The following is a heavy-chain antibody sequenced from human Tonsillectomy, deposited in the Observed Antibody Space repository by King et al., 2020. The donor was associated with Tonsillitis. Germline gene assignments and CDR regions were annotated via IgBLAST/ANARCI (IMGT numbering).Heavy chain of an antibody. J-gene: IGHJ3*02. CDR1: GGSFSNYY. V-gene: IGHV4-34*01. CDR2: INHSGST. Sequence: HVQLQQWGAGLLKPSETLSLTCAVYGGSFSNYYWSWIRQPPGKGLEWIGEINHSGSTNYNPSLKSRVTISVDTSKNQLSLKLSSVTAADTAVYYCAREGAAYCGGDCYSGSDAFDIWGHGTMVTVSS. D-gene: IGHD2-21*02. CDR3: AREGAAYCGGDCYSGSDAFDI.